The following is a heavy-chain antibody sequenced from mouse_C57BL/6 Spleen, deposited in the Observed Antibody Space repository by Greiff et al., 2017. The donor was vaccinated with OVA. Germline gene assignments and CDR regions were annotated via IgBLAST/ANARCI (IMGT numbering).Heavy chain of an antibody. J-gene: IGHJ2*01. CDR2: INPNNGGT. V-gene: IGHV1-26*01. Sequence: EVQLQQSGPELVKPGASVKISCKASGYTFTDYYMNWVKQSHGKSLEWIGDINPNNGGTSYNQKFKGKATLTVDKSSSTAYMELRSLTSEDSAVYYCARRSNHFDYWGQGTTLTVSS. CDR1: GYTFTDYY. CDR3: ARRSNHFDY. D-gene: IGHD2-5*01.